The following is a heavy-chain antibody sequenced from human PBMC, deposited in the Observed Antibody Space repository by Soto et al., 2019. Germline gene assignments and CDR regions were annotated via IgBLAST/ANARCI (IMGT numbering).Heavy chain of an antibody. CDR2: VYHSGST. Sequence: QVQLQESGPGLVKPSGTLSLTCAVSGDSISSNNWWSWVRQSPGKGLAWIGEVYHSGSTNYAPSLRGRVTISVEKSNNQFSLMLTSVTAADTAVYYCARENSHMGISVAGLDYWGQGTLVSVSS. CDR3: ARENSHMGISVAGLDY. J-gene: IGHJ4*02. D-gene: IGHD6-19*01. CDR1: GDSISSNNW. V-gene: IGHV4-4*02.